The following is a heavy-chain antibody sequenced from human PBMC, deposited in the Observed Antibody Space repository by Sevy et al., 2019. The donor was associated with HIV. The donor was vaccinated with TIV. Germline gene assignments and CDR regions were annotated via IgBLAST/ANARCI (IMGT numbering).Heavy chain of an antibody. J-gene: IGHJ6*02. CDR3: ITDPGYRGYDEEVINYYYYGMDV. CDR1: GFTFSSAW. Sequence: GGSLRLSCAASGFTFSSAWMSWARLAPGKGLEWVGRIKSKTDGGTIDYAAPVKGRFTISREDSKNTLYLQMNSLKTEDTAAYYCITDPGYRGYDEEVINYYYYGMDVWGQGTTVTVSS. CDR2: IKSKTDGGTI. D-gene: IGHD5-12*01. V-gene: IGHV3-15*01.